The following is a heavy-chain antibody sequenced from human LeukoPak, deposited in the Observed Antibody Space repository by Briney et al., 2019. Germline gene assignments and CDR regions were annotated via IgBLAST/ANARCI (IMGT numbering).Heavy chain of an antibody. Sequence: GGSLRLSCAASGFTFSSYSMNWVRQAPGKGLEWVSSISSSSSYIYYADSVKGRFTISRDNAKNSLYLQMNSLRAEDTAVYYCARWAVGPYCSSTSCQYYFDYWGQGTLVTVSS. D-gene: IGHD2-2*01. J-gene: IGHJ4*02. CDR3: ARWAVGPYCSSTSCQYYFDY. CDR1: GFTFSSYS. V-gene: IGHV3-21*01. CDR2: ISSSSSYI.